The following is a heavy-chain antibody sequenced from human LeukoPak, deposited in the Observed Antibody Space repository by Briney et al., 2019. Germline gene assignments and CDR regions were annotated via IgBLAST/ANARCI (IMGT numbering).Heavy chain of an antibody. Sequence: ASVKVSCKASGYTFTSYAMHWVRQAPGQRLEWMGWINAGNGNTKYSQEFQGRVTITRDTSASTAYMELSSLRSEDTAVYYCAKEYIDDFGSDSFKPLYHYYMGVWGKGTTVTVSS. D-gene: IGHD4-23*01. J-gene: IGHJ6*03. V-gene: IGHV1-3*03. CDR1: GYTFTSYA. CDR2: INAGNGNT. CDR3: AKEYIDDFGSDSFKPLYHYYMGV.